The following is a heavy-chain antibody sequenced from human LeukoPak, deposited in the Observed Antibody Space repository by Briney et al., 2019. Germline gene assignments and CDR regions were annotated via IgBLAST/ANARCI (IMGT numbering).Heavy chain of an antibody. V-gene: IGHV3-9*01. CDR1: GFTFDDYA. Sequence: GGSLRLSCAASGFTFDDYAMHWVRQAPGKGLEWVSGISWNSGSIGYVDSVKGRFTISRDNAKNSLYLQMNSLRAEDTALYYCAKDIRAPLLWFGELFPRNYYYGMDVWGQGTTVTVSS. J-gene: IGHJ6*02. CDR2: ISWNSGSI. CDR3: AKDIRAPLLWFGELFPRNYYYGMDV. D-gene: IGHD3-10*01.